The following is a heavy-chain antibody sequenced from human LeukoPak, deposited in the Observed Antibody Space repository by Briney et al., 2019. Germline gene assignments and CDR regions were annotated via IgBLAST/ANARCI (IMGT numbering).Heavy chain of an antibody. CDR3: AREGYCSSTSRYASDAFDI. V-gene: IGHV3-33*01. D-gene: IGHD2-2*01. J-gene: IGHJ3*02. CDR1: GFTFSSYG. Sequence: GGSLRPSCAASGFTFSSYGMHWVRQAPGKGLEWVAVIWYDGSNKYYADSVKGRFTISRDNSKNTLYLQMNSLRAEDTAVYYCAREGYCSSTSRYASDAFDIWGQGTMVTVSS. CDR2: IWYDGSNK.